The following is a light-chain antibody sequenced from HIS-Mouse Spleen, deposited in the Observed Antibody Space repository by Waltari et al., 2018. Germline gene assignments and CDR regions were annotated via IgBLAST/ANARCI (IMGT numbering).Light chain of an antibody. CDR2: KDS. J-gene: IGLJ2*01. V-gene: IGLV3-25*03. CDR3: QSADSSGTYVV. Sequence: SYELTQPPSVSVSPGQTARNTCAGDALPKQYAYWYQQKQGQAPVLVLYKDSEGPSGIPERFSGSSSGTTVTLTISGVQAEDEADYYCQSADSSGTYVVFGGGTKLTVL. CDR1: ALPKQY.